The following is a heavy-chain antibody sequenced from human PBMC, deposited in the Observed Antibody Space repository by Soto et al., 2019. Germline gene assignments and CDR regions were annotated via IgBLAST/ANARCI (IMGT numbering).Heavy chain of an antibody. Sequence: ASVKVSCKASGYTFTSYDINWVRQATGQGLEWMGWMNPNSGNTGYAQKFQGRVTMTRNTSISTAYMELSSLRSEDTAVYYCARNAVWFGEENRKYNWFDPWGQGTLVTVSS. CDR1: GYTFTSYD. CDR3: ARNAVWFGEENRKYNWFDP. D-gene: IGHD3-10*01. J-gene: IGHJ5*02. V-gene: IGHV1-8*01. CDR2: MNPNSGNT.